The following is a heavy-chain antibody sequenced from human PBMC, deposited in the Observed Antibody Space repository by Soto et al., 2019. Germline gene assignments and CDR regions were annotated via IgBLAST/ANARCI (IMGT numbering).Heavy chain of an antibody. CDR3: ARASYDSSGYSDY. Sequence: PGGSLRLSCAASGFTFSSYGMHWVRLAPGKGLEWVAVIWYDGSNKYYADSVKGRFTISRDNSKNTLYLQMNSLRAEDTAVYYCARASYDSSGYSDYWGQGTLVTVSS. CDR1: GFTFSSYG. V-gene: IGHV3-33*01. D-gene: IGHD3-22*01. CDR2: IWYDGSNK. J-gene: IGHJ4*02.